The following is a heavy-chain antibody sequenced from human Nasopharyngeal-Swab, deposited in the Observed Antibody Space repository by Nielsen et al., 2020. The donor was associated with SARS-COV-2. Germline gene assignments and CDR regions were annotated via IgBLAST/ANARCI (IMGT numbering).Heavy chain of an antibody. CDR1: GGSISSYY. D-gene: IGHD5-18*01. J-gene: IGHJ6*03. Sequence: SETLSLTCTVSGGSISSYYWSWIRQPPGKGLEWIGCIYYSGSTNYNPSLKSRVTISVDTSKNQFSLKLSSVTAADTAVYYCAKNGNGYSYGSYYMDVWGKGTTVTVSS. CDR2: IYYSGST. CDR3: AKNGNGYSYGSYYMDV. V-gene: IGHV4-59*01.